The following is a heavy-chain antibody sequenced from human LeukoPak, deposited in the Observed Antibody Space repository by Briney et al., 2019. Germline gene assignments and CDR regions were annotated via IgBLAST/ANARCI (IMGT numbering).Heavy chain of an antibody. Sequence: HSGGPLRLSCAASGFTFSSYGMHWVRQAPGKGLEWVAVISYDGSNKYYADSVKGRFTISRDNSKNTLYLQMNSLRAEDTAVYYCAKEYSSGWYWRYYFDYWGQGTLVTVSS. J-gene: IGHJ4*02. V-gene: IGHV3-30*18. CDR2: ISYDGSNK. D-gene: IGHD6-19*01. CDR1: GFTFSSYG. CDR3: AKEYSSGWYWRYYFDY.